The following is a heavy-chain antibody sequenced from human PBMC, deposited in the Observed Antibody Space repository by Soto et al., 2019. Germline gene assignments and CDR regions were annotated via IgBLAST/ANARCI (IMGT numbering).Heavy chain of an antibody. CDR2: ISYDGSNK. V-gene: IGHV3-30*18. J-gene: IGHJ4*02. D-gene: IGHD5-12*01. CDR3: AKAIVATIVPPFDY. CDR1: GFTFSSYG. Sequence: GGSLRLSCAASGFTFSSYGMHWVRQAPGKGLEWVAVISYDGSNKYYADSVKGRFTISRDNSKNTLYLQMNSLRAEDTAVYYSAKAIVATIVPPFDYWGQGTLVTVSS.